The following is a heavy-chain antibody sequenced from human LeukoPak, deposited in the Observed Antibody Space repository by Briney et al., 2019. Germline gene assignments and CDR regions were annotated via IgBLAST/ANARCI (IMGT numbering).Heavy chain of an antibody. CDR1: GFTFSNSA. Sequence: GGSLRLSCAASGFTFSNSAMSWVRQAPGKGLEWVSTLSGSGITTYYADSVKGRFTISRDNSKNTLYLQMNSLGAEDTAIYYCAKVSYFGSGSFIFDCWGQGTLVTVSS. D-gene: IGHD3-10*01. V-gene: IGHV3-23*01. CDR2: LSGSGITT. J-gene: IGHJ4*02. CDR3: AKVSYFGSGSFIFDC.